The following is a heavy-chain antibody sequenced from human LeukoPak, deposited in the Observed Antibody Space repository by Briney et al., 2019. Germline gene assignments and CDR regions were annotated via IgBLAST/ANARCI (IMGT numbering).Heavy chain of an antibody. CDR1: GGSISSSNFY. CDR3: ARVYRDIVVVVAADDAFDI. D-gene: IGHD2-15*01. CDR2: XXXXGST. J-gene: IGHJ3*02. Sequence: SSETLSLTCTVSGGSISSSNFYWSWIRQHXXXXXXXXXXXXXXGSTYYNPSLKSRVTISVDTSKNQFSLKLSSVTAADTAVYXCARVYRDIVVVVAADDAFDIWGQGTMVTVSS. V-gene: IGHV4-31*03.